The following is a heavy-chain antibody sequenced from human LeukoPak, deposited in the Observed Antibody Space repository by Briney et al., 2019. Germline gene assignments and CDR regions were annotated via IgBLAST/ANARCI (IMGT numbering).Heavy chain of an antibody. CDR1: GFTFSSYA. J-gene: IGHJ4*02. CDR2: ISYDGSNK. Sequence: GGSLRLSCAASGFTFSSYAMHWVRQAPGKGLEWVAVISYDGSNKYYADSVKGRFTISRDNSKNTLYLQMNSLRAEDTAVYYCAKDRRREGHNFFIYWGQGTLVTVSS. D-gene: IGHD5-24*01. CDR3: AKDRRREGHNFFIY. V-gene: IGHV3-30*04.